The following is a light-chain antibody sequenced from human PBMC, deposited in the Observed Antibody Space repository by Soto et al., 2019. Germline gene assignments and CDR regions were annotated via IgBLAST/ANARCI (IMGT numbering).Light chain of an antibody. V-gene: IGKV1-5*01. CDR2: DAS. J-gene: IGKJ1*01. CDR1: QNVNIF. Sequence: DIQMTQSPSMLPAAVGDRVTISCRASQNVNIFLAWYQQKPGKAPKLLISDASTLESGVPSRFSGSGSGTEFTLTITGLQPDDSATYCCQQYSSYYRPFGQGTKVDIK. CDR3: QQYSSYYRP.